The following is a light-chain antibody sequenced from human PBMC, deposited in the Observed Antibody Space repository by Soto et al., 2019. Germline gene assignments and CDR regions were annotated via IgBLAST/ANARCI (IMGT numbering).Light chain of an antibody. CDR3: QQYFDVPFT. Sequence: DIVMTQSPDSLAVSLGERATMNCKCSRSVLYKSNNKNHLAWYQQKPGQPPQLIIYWASTRESGVPERFSGSGSGTDFTLTISSREAXXXAXYWCQQYFDVPFTFGGGTKVDIK. J-gene: IGKJ4*01. CDR1: RSVLYKSNNKNH. CDR2: WAS. V-gene: IGKV4-1*01.